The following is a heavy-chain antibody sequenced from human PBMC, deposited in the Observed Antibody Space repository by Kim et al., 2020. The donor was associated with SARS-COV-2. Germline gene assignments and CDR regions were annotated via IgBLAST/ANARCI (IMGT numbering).Heavy chain of an antibody. CDR1: GFSFSSYD. J-gene: IGHJ6*02. CDR3: ARGRLRLGDLSSRPYYVMDV. CDR2: IVTSGDT. D-gene: IGHD3-16*02. Sequence: GGSLRLSCAASGFSFSSYDIHWVRQATGKGLEWVSTIVTSGDTYYLGSVKGRFTISRENAKNSLYLQMNNLRAGDTAVYYCARGRLRLGDLSSRPYYVMDVWGQGTTVTVSS. V-gene: IGHV3-13*01.